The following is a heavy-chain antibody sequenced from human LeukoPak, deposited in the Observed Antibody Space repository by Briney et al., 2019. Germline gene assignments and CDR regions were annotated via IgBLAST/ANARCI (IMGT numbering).Heavy chain of an antibody. J-gene: IGHJ5*02. Sequence: SETPSLTCTVSGGSLSSGDYYWRWLRQPPGTGLEWIGYIYYSGSTYYNPSLKSRVTISVDTSKNQFSLKLSSVTAADTAVYYCARGKTYDYVWGSYRYRNWFDPWGQGTLVTVSS. D-gene: IGHD3-16*02. CDR3: ARGKTYDYVWGSYRYRNWFDP. CDR2: IYYSGST. CDR1: GGSLSSGDYY. V-gene: IGHV4-30-4*01.